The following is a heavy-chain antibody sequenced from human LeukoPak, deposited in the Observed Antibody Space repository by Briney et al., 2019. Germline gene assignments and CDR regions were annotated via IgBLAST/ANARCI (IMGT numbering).Heavy chain of an antibody. J-gene: IGHJ4*02. CDR3: ARAEWGGGDSNLRDY. Sequence: GSLRLSCGASGFTFSRYGMSWVRQAPGKGLEWIGEINHSGSTNYNPSLKSRVTISVDTSKNQFSLKLSSVTAADTAVYYCARAEWGGGDSNLRDYWGQGTLVTVSS. CDR2: INHSGST. V-gene: IGHV4-34*01. CDR1: GFTFSRYG. D-gene: IGHD2-21*01.